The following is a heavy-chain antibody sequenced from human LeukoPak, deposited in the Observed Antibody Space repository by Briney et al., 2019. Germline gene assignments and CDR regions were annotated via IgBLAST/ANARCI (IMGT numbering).Heavy chain of an antibody. CDR2: IYYSGST. J-gene: IGHJ4*02. V-gene: IGHV4-59*01. D-gene: IGHD6-19*01. CDR1: GGSISSYY. Sequence: SETLSLTCTVSGGSISSYYWSWIRQPPGKGLEWIGYIYYSGSTNYNPSLKSRVTISVDTSKNQSSLKLSSVTAADTAGYYCTRGSGWYFYWGQGTLVTVSS. CDR3: TRGSGWYFY.